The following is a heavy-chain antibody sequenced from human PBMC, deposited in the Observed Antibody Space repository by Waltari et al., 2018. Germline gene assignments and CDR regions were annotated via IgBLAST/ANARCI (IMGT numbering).Heavy chain of an antibody. J-gene: IGHJ4*02. Sequence: QVQLVQSGAEVKKPGASVKVSCKASGYPFTGYYMHWVRQAPGQGLEWMGWIDPKSGGTNYAQKFQGRVTMTRDTSISTAYMELSRLRSDDTAVYYCAGGGGYSFGYRVFDYWGQGTLVTVSS. V-gene: IGHV1-2*02. CDR2: IDPKSGGT. D-gene: IGHD5-18*01. CDR3: AGGGGYSFGYRVFDY. CDR1: GYPFTGYY.